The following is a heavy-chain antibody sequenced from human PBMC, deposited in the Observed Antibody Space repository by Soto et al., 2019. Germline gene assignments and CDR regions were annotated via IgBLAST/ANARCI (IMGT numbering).Heavy chain of an antibody. D-gene: IGHD1-1*01. CDR2: IYYSGST. V-gene: IGHV4-61*01. CDR1: GGSVSSGSYY. CDR3: AREGDTTANQVDC. J-gene: IGHJ4*02. Sequence: SETLYLTCTVSGGSVSSGSYYWSWIRQPPGRGLEWIGYIYYSGSTNYNPSLKSRVSISLETSKNQFSLKLSSVTAADTALYYCAREGDTTANQVDCWGPGTLLTVSS.